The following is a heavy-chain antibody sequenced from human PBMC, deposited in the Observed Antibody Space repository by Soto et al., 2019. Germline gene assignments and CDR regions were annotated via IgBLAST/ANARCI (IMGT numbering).Heavy chain of an antibody. J-gene: IGHJ4*02. CDR2: ISWNSGSI. V-gene: IGHV3-9*01. D-gene: IGHD3-10*01. Sequence: EVQLVESGGGLVQPGRSLRLSCAASGFTFDDYAMHWVRQAPGKGLEWVSGISWNSGSIGYADSVKGRFTISRDNAKNSLYLQMNSLRAEDTALYYCAKSPDYYGSGLDYWGQGTLVTVSS. CDR1: GFTFDDYA. CDR3: AKSPDYYGSGLDY.